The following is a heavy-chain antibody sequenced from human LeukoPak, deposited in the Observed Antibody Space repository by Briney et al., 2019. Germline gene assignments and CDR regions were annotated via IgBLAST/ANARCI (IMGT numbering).Heavy chain of an antibody. J-gene: IGHJ4*02. D-gene: IGHD3-10*01. CDR3: ARGPRLLWFGELLSGVGFDY. Sequence: PSETLSLTCAVYGGSFSGYYWSWIRQPPGKGLEWIGEINHSGSTNYNPSLKSRVTISVDTSKNQFSLKLSSVTAADTAVYYCARGPRLLWFGELLSGVGFDYWGQGTLVTVSS. CDR1: GGSFSGYY. V-gene: IGHV4-34*01. CDR2: INHSGST.